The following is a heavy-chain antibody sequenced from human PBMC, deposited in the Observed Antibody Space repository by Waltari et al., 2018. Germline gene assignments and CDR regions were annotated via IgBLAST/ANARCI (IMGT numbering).Heavy chain of an antibody. Sequence: QVQLLQWGAGLLKPSETLSLTCAVYGGSFSGYYWSWLRQRPGKGLEWLGEINQNASPDYNPSLKSRATISIETSKNQFSLKLDSVTAADTGVYYCARGWLQVAPPYYYYMDVWDRGTAVTVSS. J-gene: IGHJ6*03. CDR2: INQNASP. V-gene: IGHV4-34*01. CDR1: GGSFSGYY. D-gene: IGHD6-19*01. CDR3: ARGWLQVAPPYYYYMDV.